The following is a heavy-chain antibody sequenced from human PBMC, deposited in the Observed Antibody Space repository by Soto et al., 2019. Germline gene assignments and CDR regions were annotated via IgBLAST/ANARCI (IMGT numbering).Heavy chain of an antibody. D-gene: IGHD3-9*01. CDR2: IKSKTDGGTT. CDR3: TTDRIPNYDILTGYYTGSFDY. Sequence: GGSLRLSCAASGFTFSNAWMNWVRQAPGKGLEWVGRIKSKTDGGTTDYAAPVKGRFTISRDDSKNTLYLQMNSLKTEDTAVYYCTTDRIPNYDILTGYYTGSFDYWGQGTLVTVSS. V-gene: IGHV3-15*07. CDR1: GFTFSNAW. J-gene: IGHJ4*02.